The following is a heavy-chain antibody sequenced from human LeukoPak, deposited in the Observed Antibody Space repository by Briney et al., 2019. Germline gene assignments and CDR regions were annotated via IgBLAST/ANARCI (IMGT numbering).Heavy chain of an antibody. J-gene: IGHJ6*03. Sequence: QPGGSLRLSCAASGFTFSSYAMSWVRQAPGKGLEWVSAISGSGGSTYYADSVKGRFTISRDNSKNTLYLQMNSLRAEDTAVYYCAKVPQVVRYYYYYMDVWGKGTTVTISS. V-gene: IGHV3-23*01. CDR3: AKVPQVVRYYYYYMDV. CDR2: ISGSGGST. CDR1: GFTFSSYA. D-gene: IGHD3-10*01.